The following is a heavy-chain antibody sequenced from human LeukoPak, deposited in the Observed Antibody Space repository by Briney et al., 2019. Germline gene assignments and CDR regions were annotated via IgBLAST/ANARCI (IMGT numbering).Heavy chain of an antibody. D-gene: IGHD3-3*01. CDR2: IYYSGST. CDR1: GGSISSSSYY. CDR3: ASPTYYDFWSGYYPYYYYGMDV. J-gene: IGHJ6*02. V-gene: IGHV4-39*01. Sequence: SETLSLTCTVSGGSISSSSYYWGWIRQPPGKGLEWIGSIYYSGSTYYNPSLKSRVTISVDTSKNQFSLKLSSVTAADTAVYYCASPTYYDFWSGYYPYYYYGMDVWGQGTLVTVSS.